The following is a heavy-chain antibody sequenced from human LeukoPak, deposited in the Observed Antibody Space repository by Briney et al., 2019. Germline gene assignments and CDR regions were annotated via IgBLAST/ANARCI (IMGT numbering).Heavy chain of an antibody. V-gene: IGHV4-39*01. D-gene: IGHD6-13*01. Sequence: SETLSLTCTVSGGSISSSSYYWGWIRQPPGKGLEWIGSIYYSGSIYYNPSLKSRVTISVDTSKNQFSLKLSSVTAADTAVYYCARRLSSSWNGAFDIWGQGTMVTVSS. CDR3: ARRLSSSWNGAFDI. CDR2: IYYSGSI. CDR1: GGSISSSSYY. J-gene: IGHJ3*02.